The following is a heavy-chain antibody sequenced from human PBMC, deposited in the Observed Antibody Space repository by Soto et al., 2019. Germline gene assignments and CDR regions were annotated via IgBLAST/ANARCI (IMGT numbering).Heavy chain of an antibody. V-gene: IGHV1-18*01. D-gene: IGHD1-1*01. CDR1: GYTFTKYG. J-gene: IGHJ3*01. CDR3: VRNAQWAFDF. Sequence: ASVKVSCKASGYTFTKYGGSWVRQAPGQGLEWVGWTSPYSGDTNYAQKLQGRLTLTTDASTDTAYLEVRSLRSDDTAVYYCVRNAQWAFDFWGQGTMVTVSS. CDR2: TSPYSGDT.